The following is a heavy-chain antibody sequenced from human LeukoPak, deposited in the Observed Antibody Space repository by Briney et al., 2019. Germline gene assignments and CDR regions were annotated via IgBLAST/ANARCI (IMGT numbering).Heavy chain of an antibody. Sequence: SETLSLTCTVSGGSISSYYWSWIRQPPGKGLEWIGYIYYSGSTNYNPSLKSRVTISVDTSKNQFSLKLSSVTAADTAVYYCARAGGAYYYYMDVWGKGTTVTISS. V-gene: IGHV4-59*01. J-gene: IGHJ6*03. CDR1: GGSISSYY. CDR3: ARAGGAYYYYMDV. CDR2: IYYSGST. D-gene: IGHD2-15*01.